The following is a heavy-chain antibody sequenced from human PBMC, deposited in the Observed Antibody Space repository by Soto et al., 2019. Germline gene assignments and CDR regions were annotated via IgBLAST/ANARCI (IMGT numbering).Heavy chain of an antibody. Sequence: GGSLRLSCAASGFTFDDYAMHWVRQAPGKGLEWVSGISWNSGSIGYADSVKGRFTISRDNAKNSLYLQMNSLRAEDTALYYCAKDGGHSITMVRGVQTYYFDYWGQGTLVTVSS. CDR2: ISWNSGSI. V-gene: IGHV3-9*01. J-gene: IGHJ4*02. CDR3: AKDGGHSITMVRGVQTYYFDY. CDR1: GFTFDDYA. D-gene: IGHD3-10*01.